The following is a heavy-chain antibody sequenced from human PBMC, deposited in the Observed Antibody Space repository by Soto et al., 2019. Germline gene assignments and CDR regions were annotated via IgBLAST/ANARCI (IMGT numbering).Heavy chain of an antibody. Sequence: QVQLQESGPGLVKSSETLSLTCSVSGGPITGSYLSWIRQPVGKGLEWIGRMYVRGRGDYNPSLNSLVTMSIDTSKNQFSLKVKSVTAADTAVYYCARSAIMGIEVAGHFDSWGQGTLVSVSS. CDR1: GGPITGSY. CDR2: MYVRGRG. D-gene: IGHD6-19*01. CDR3: ARSAIMGIEVAGHFDS. V-gene: IGHV4-4*07. J-gene: IGHJ4*02.